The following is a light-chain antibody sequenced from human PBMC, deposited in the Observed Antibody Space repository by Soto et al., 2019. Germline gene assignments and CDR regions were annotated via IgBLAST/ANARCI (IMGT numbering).Light chain of an antibody. CDR2: DVS. CDR1: QTISSW. CDR3: QQYNTFWT. V-gene: IGKV1-5*01. Sequence: DIQMTQSPSTLSGSVGDRVTITCRASQTISSWLAWYQQKPGKAPKLLIYDVSTLGSGVPSRFSGSGSGTDFTLTISSLQPDDFATYYCQQYNTFWTFGQGTKVDI. J-gene: IGKJ1*01.